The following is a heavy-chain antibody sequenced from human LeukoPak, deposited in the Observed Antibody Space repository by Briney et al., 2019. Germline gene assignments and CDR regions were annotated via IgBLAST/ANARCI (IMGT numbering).Heavy chain of an antibody. CDR3: AKERSGGWPFDY. Sequence: PGGSLRLSCAASGFTFSSYAMSWVRQAPGKGLEWGSGIGDRGVRTYYADSVRGRFTISRDNSKNTLYLQMRSLRAEDTAVYHCAKERSGGWPFDYWGQGTLVTVSS. CDR1: GFTFSSYA. CDR2: IGDRGVRT. D-gene: IGHD6-19*01. J-gene: IGHJ4*02. V-gene: IGHV3-23*01.